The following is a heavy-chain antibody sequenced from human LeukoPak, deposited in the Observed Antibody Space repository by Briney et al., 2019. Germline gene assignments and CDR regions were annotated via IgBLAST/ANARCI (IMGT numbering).Heavy chain of an antibody. V-gene: IGHV1-18*01. D-gene: IGHD5-12*01. CDR3: ARDDALVATGSFDY. CDR1: GYTFTRYG. CDR2: ISAYNGNT. J-gene: IGHJ4*02. Sequence: ASVKVSCKASGYTFTRYGFNWVRQAPGQGLEWMGWISAYNGNTNYAQKLQGRVTMTTDTSTSTAYMELRSLRSDDPAVYYCARDDALVATGSFDYWGQGTLVTVSS.